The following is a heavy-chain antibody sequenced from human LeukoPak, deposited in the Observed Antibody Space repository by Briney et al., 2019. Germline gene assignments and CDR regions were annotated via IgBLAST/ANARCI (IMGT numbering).Heavy chain of an antibody. D-gene: IGHD6-6*01. CDR2: IYYSGST. CDR3: ARVFRSSSKFDY. V-gene: IGHV4-39*07. Sequence: PSETLSLTCTVSGGSISSSSYYWGWIRQPPGKGLEWIGSIYYSGSTYYNPSLKSRVTISVDTSKSQFSLKLSSVTAADTAVYYCARVFRSSSKFDYWGQGTLVTVSS. J-gene: IGHJ4*02. CDR1: GGSISSSSYY.